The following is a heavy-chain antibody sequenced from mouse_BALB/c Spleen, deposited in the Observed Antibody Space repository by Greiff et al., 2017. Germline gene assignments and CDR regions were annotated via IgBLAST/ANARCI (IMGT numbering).Heavy chain of an antibody. D-gene: IGHD2-14*01. CDR3: ARDHRYDGAMDY. CDR2: INPSSGYT. CDR1: GYTFTSYT. J-gene: IGHJ4*01. V-gene: IGHV1-4*01. Sequence: QVQLKQSAAELARPGASVKMSCKASGYTFTSYTMHWVKQRPGQGLEWIGYINPSSGYTNYNQKFKDKATLTADKSSSTAYMQLSSLTSEDSAVYYCARDHRYDGAMDYWGQGTSVTVSS.